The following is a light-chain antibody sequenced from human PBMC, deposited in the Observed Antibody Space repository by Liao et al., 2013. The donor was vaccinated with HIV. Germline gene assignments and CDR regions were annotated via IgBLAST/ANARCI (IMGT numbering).Light chain of an antibody. CDR3: QVWHQGSDQRL. J-gene: IGLJ3*02. CDR1: NIGIKR. V-gene: IGLV3-21*01. CDR2: YDL. Sequence: SYVLTQPPSVSVAPGKTATITCAGDNIGIKRVQWYLQKPGQAPVLVIYYDLYRPSGIPERFSGSNSGNTATLTISRVEAGDEADYYCQVWHQGSDQRLFGGGTKLTVL.